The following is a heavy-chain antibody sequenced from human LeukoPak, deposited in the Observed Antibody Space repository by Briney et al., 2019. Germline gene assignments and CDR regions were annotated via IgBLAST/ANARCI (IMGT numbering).Heavy chain of an antibody. CDR3: ASSTQISKYADY. Sequence: GGSLTLSCAASGFTLSSYWMQWVRQAPGRGLAWVSRINSDGRITTYADSVRGRFTISRDNAKSTLYLQMNSLRAEDTAVYYCASSTQISKYADYWGQGALVSVSS. J-gene: IGHJ4*02. D-gene: IGHD2-2*01. CDR1: GFTLSSYW. V-gene: IGHV3-74*01. CDR2: INSDGRIT.